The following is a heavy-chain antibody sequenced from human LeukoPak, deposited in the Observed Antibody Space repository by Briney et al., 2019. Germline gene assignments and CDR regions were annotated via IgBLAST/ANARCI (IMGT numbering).Heavy chain of an antibody. V-gene: IGHV1-8*03. J-gene: IGHJ6*03. CDR1: GYTFTSYD. Sequence: GASVKGSCKASGYTFTSYDINWVRQATGQGLEWMGWMDPNSGNTGYAQKFQGRVTITRNTSISTAYMELSSLRSEDTDVYYCASGRFEVPRTLYYYYMDVWGKGTTVTVSS. D-gene: IGHD2-2*01. CDR2: MDPNSGNT. CDR3: ASGRFEVPRTLYYYYMDV.